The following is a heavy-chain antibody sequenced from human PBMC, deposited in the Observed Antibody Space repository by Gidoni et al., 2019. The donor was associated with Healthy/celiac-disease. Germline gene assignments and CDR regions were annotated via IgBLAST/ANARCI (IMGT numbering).Heavy chain of an antibody. V-gene: IGHV1-69*01. Sequence: QVQLVQSGAEVTKPGSSVKVSCTASGGTSSSYAISWVRQAPGPGLEWMGGIIPIFGTANYAKKVQSRVTMTEDESTSTAYMELSRLRSEDTAVYYCATSDYYDSSGYYYWGQGTLVTVSS. D-gene: IGHD3-22*01. CDR1: GGTSSSYA. CDR2: IIPIFGTA. J-gene: IGHJ4*02. CDR3: ATSDYYDSSGYYY.